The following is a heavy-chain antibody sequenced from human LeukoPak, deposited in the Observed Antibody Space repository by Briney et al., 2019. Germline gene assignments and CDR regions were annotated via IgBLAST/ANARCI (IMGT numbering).Heavy chain of an antibody. CDR3: ARVYCSSTSRYAGGYFDY. J-gene: IGHJ4*02. CDR1: GGSISSSSYY. Sequence: ETLSLTCTVSGGSISSSSYYWGWIRQPPGKGLEWVANIKQDGSEKYYVDSVKGRFTISRDNAKNSLYLQMNSLRAEDTAVYYCARVYCSSTSRYAGGYFDYWGQGTLSPSPQ. D-gene: IGHD2-2*01. CDR2: IKQDGSEK. V-gene: IGHV3-7*04.